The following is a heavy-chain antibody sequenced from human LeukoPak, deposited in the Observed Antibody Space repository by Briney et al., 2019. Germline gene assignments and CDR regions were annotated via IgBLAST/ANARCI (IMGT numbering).Heavy chain of an antibody. CDR1: GGTFSSYA. V-gene: IGHV1-69*05. J-gene: IGHJ4*02. D-gene: IGHD3-3*01. Sequence: ASVKVSCKASGGTFSSYAISWVRQAPGQGLEWMGGIIPIFGTANYAQKFQGRVTITTDESTSTAYMELSSLRSEDTAVYYCATDRRRVGGVTTGIYYGYWGQGTLVTVSS. CDR2: IIPIFGTA. CDR3: ATDRRRVGGVTTGIYYGY.